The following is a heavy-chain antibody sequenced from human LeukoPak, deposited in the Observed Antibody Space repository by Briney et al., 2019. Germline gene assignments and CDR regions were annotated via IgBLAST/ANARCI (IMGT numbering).Heavy chain of an antibody. CDR2: IYYSGST. CDR3: ARGHAGTYYGMDV. V-gene: IGHV4-59*01. Sequence: SETLSLTCTVSGGSISSYYWSWIRQPPGKGLEWIGYIYYSGSTNYNPSLKSRVTISVDASKNQFSLKLSSVTAADTAVYYCARGHAGTYYGMDVWGQGTTVTVSS. CDR1: GGSISSYY. J-gene: IGHJ6*02.